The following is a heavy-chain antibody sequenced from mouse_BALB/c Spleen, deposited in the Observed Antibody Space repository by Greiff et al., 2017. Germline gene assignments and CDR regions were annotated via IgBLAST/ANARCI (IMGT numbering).Heavy chain of an antibody. V-gene: IGHV1-12*01. J-gene: IGHJ4*01. CDR1: GYTFTSYN. CDR2: IYPGNGDT. CDR3: ARWVGYAMDY. Sequence: QVQLQQSGAELVKPGASVKMSCKASGYTFTSYNMHWVKQTPGQGLEWIGAIYPGNGDTSYNQKFKGKATLTADKSSSTAYMQLSSLTSEDSAVYYCARWVGYAMDYWGQGTSVTVSS.